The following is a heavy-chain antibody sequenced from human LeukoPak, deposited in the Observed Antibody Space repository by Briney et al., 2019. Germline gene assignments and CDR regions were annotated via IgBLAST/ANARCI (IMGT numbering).Heavy chain of an antibody. J-gene: IGHJ6*03. CDR2: IYVTGST. CDR3: ARHIGGGIEDMDV. V-gene: IGHV4-59*08. D-gene: IGHD3-16*02. CDR1: GGSIGTYY. Sequence: PSETLSLTCIVSGGSIGTYYWSWIRQSPGKGLEWIGYIYVTGSTRYNPYLQSRVTISVDTSRNQFFLKMNSVTAADTAVYYCARHIGGGIEDMDVWGTGTKVTVSS.